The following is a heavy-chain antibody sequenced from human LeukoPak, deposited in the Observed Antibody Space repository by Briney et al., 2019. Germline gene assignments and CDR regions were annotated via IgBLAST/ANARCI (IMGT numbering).Heavy chain of an antibody. CDR2: VNSDESST. CDR1: GFTFSSRW. J-gene: IGHJ3*02. CDR3: ASDDSYAFDI. Sequence: GGSLRLSCAASGFTFSSRWMHWVCQAPGKGLVWVSHVNSDESSTNYADSVKGRFTISRDNTKNTLYLQMNSLRAEDTAVYYCASDDSYAFDIWGQGTMVTVSS. V-gene: IGHV3-74*01. D-gene: IGHD2-21*01.